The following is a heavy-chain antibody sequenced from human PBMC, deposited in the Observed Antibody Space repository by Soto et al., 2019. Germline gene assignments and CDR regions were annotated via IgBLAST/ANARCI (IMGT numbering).Heavy chain of an antibody. Sequence: QVQLVQSGAEVKRPGSSVKVSCKASGDIFSFYSINWVRQAPGLGLEWMGRINPILSMSNYAQRFQGRVTMTADKSTTTAYMELSGLRSEDTAIYYCASSYGSGYRAFDYWGQGALVTVSS. J-gene: IGHJ4*02. CDR3: ASSYGSGYRAFDY. CDR2: INPILSMS. CDR1: GDIFSFYS. V-gene: IGHV1-69*02. D-gene: IGHD3-10*01.